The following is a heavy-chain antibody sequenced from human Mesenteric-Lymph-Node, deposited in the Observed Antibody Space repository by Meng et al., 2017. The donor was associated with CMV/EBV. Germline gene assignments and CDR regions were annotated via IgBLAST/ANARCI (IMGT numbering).Heavy chain of an antibody. CDR1: GGTFSSYA. V-gene: IGHV1-69*05. Sequence: SGGTFSSYAISWGRQAPGKGLEWMGGIIPIFGKANYAQKFQGRVTITTDESTSTAYMELSSLRSEDTAVYYCARGADTAMVTRFDYWGQGTLVTVSS. D-gene: IGHD5-18*01. CDR2: IIPIFGKA. CDR3: ARGADTAMVTRFDY. J-gene: IGHJ4*02.